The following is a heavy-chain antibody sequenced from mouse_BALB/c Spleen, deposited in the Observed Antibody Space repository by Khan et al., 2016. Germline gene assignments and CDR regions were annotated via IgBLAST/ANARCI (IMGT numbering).Heavy chain of an antibody. D-gene: IGHD1-1*02. J-gene: IGHJ2*01. Sequence: QIQLVQSGPELKKPGETVKISCKASGYTFINYGMNWVKQAPGKGLKWMGWINTYTGEPTYADDFKGRFAFSLETSASTAYLQINILKNEDMATYFGARWVFRGKHNFDYWGQGTTLTVSS. CDR2: INTYTGEP. V-gene: IGHV9-1*02. CDR3: ARWVFRGKHNFDY. CDR1: GYTFINYG.